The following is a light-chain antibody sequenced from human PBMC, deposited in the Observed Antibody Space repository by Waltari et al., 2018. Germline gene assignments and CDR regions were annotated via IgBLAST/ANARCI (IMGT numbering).Light chain of an antibody. CDR2: EVS. Sequence: HSALTQPPSVSGSPGQSVTISCTGSNSDVGAYSSVSWYQQSPGTAPKVVIYEVSHRPSGVPDRFSGSKSGNTASLTISGLQAEDEADYYCASYTPSSALVFGGGTKVTVL. V-gene: IGLV2-18*02. J-gene: IGLJ2*01. CDR1: NSDVGAYSS. CDR3: ASYTPSSALV.